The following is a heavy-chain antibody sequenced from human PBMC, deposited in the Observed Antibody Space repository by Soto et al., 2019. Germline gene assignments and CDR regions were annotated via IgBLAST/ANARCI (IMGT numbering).Heavy chain of an antibody. CDR2: VKSNGHCI. J-gene: IGHJ4*02. CDR3: ARNIPGATSPFEY. V-gene: IGHV3-74*01. CDR1: GFTFSNYW. D-gene: IGHD2-2*01. Sequence: GGSLRLSCVGSGFTFSNYWMRWVRQAPGKGLEWVSRVKSNGHCIYYADSVNGRFTISRDNAENSLYLQMNSLRAEDTAVYYCARNIPGATSPFEYWGQGTRVPVSS.